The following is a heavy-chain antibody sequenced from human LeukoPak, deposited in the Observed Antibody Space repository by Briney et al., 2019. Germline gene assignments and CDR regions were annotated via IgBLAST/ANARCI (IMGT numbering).Heavy chain of an antibody. CDR3: ERALAVTGYYYGMDV. J-gene: IGHJ6*02. CDR2: INPNSGGT. CDR1: GCTFTVYY. V-gene: IGHV1-2*02. Sequence: ASVKVSCKASGCTFTVYYMHWVRQAPGQGLEWMGWINPNSGGTNYAQKFLGRVTMTRDTSISTAYMELSRLRSDDTAVYYCERALAVTGYYYGMDVWGQGTTVTVSS. D-gene: IGHD4-11*01.